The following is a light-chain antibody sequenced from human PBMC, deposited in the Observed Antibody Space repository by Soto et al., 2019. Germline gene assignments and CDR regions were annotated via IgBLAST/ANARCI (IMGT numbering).Light chain of an antibody. CDR2: DAS. CDR1: QSISTW. V-gene: IGKV1-5*01. CDR3: QRYHPYSAWT. Sequence: DIQMTQSPSTLAASVGDRVTITCRASQSISTWLAWYQQKPGKAPKLLIYDASSLERGVPSRFSGSGSGTEFTLTISSLQPDDFATYYCQRYHPYSAWTFGQGTKVDIK. J-gene: IGKJ1*01.